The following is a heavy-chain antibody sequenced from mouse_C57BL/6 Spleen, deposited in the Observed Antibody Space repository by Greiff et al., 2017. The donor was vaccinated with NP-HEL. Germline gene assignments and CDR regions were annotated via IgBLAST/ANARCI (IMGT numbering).Heavy chain of an antibody. CDR3: ARHSLYYYGSSHWYFDV. CDR2: ISSGGSYT. CDR1: GFTFSSYG. V-gene: IGHV5-6*02. D-gene: IGHD1-1*01. Sequence: DVKLVESGGDLVKPGGSLKLSCAASGFTFSSYGMSWVRQTPDKRLEWVATISSGGSYTYYPDSVKGRFTISRDNAKNTLYLQMSSLKSEDTAMYYCARHSLYYYGSSHWYFDVWGTGTTVTVSS. J-gene: IGHJ1*03.